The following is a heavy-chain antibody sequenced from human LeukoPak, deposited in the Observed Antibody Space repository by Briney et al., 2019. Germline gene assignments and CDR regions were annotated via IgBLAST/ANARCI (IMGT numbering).Heavy chain of an antibody. J-gene: IGHJ6*03. Sequence: SQTLSLTCTVSGGSISSGSYYWSWIRQPAGKGPEWIGRIYTSGSTNYNPSLKSRVTISVDTSKNQFSLKLSSVTAADTAVYYCARTTVTTFLKIYYYYYMDVWGKGTTVTVSS. CDR2: IYTSGST. D-gene: IGHD4-11*01. CDR3: ARTTVTTFLKIYYYYYMDV. CDR1: GGSISSGSYY. V-gene: IGHV4-61*02.